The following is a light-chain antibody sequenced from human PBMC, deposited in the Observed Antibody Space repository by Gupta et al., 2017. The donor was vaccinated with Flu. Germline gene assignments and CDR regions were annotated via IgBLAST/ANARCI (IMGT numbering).Light chain of an antibody. CDR1: QSIDSF. Sequence: TLSSSPGERATLSCRASQSIDSFIASFHHKAGQAPRLLIYDISNRASGITERFSGSGYATDVYLTISSRVPDDFAVYYCQARFVDPPMWTFGQGTKVEI. CDR2: DIS. V-gene: IGKV3-11*01. CDR3: QARFVDPPMWT. J-gene: IGKJ1*01.